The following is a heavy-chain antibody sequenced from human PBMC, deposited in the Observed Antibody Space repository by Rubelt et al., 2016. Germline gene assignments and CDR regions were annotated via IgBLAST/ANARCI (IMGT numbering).Heavy chain of an antibody. CDR2: ISGGGGTT. CDR1: GFTFSSYA. D-gene: IGHD5-18*01. CDR3: AKERGYSYGYYFDY. V-gene: IGHV3-23*04. J-gene: IGHJ4*02. Sequence: EVQLVESGGGLVQPGGSLRLSCAGSGFTFSSYAMGWVRQAPGKGLEWVSGISGGGGTTFYADSVKGRFTISRDNSKNTRYLQMNSLRAEDTAVYYCAKERGYSYGYYFDYWGQGTLVTVSS.